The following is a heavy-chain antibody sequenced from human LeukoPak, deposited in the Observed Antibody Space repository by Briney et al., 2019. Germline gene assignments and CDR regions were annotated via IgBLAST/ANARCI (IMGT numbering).Heavy chain of an antibody. Sequence: GGSLRLSCAASGFTFSSYAMHWVRQAPGKGLEWVAVISYDGSNEYYADSVKGRFTISRDNSKNTLYLQMNSLRAEDTAVYYCARSYDSSGYYYPSDYWGQGTLVTVSS. J-gene: IGHJ4*02. CDR1: GFTFSSYA. V-gene: IGHV3-30-3*01. CDR3: ARSYDSSGYYYPSDY. CDR2: ISYDGSNE. D-gene: IGHD3-22*01.